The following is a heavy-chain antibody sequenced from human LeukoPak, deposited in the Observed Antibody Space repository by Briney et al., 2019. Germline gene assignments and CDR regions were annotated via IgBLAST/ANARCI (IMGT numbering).Heavy chain of an antibody. Sequence: GGPLRLSCAASGFTFSSYSMNWVRQAPGKGLEWVSSISSSSSYIYYADPVKGRFTISRDNAKNSLYLQMNSLRAEDTAVYYCARELTYYDSSGGLDYWGQGTLVTVSS. CDR1: GFTFSSYS. V-gene: IGHV3-21*01. CDR2: ISSSSSYI. D-gene: IGHD3-22*01. CDR3: ARELTYYDSSGGLDY. J-gene: IGHJ4*02.